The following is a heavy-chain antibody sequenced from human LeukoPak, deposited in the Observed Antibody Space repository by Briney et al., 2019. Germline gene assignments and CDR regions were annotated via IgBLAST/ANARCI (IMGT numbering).Heavy chain of an antibody. Sequence: GGSLRLSCAASGFTFSTYSMNWVRQAPGKGLEWVSSITGSSSHFYYADSVKGRFTISRDNAKNSPYLQMNSLRAEDTAVYYCASLMTTVTIRDFWGQGTPVTVSS. CDR2: ITGSSSHF. V-gene: IGHV3-21*01. CDR1: GFTFSTYS. D-gene: IGHD4-11*01. CDR3: ASLMTTVTIRDF. J-gene: IGHJ4*02.